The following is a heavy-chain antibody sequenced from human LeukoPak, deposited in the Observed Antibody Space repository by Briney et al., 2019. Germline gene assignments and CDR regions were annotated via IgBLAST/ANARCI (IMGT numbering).Heavy chain of an antibody. CDR3: ASGATVTYTSIVIHY. V-gene: IGHV3-23*01. Sequence: GGSLRLSCAASGFTFSSYAMSWVRQAPGKGLEWVSSISGSGGSTYYADSVKGRFTISRDNSKNTLYLQMNSLRAEDTAVYYCASGATVTYTSIVIHYWGQGTLVTVSS. CDR1: GFTFSSYA. CDR2: ISGSGGST. J-gene: IGHJ4*02. D-gene: IGHD4-17*01.